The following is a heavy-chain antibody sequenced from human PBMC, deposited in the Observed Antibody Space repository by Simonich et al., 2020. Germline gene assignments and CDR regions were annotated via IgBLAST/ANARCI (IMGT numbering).Heavy chain of an antibody. J-gene: IGHJ6*03. D-gene: IGHD6-13*01. Sequence: QVQLVQSGAEVKKPGASVKVSCKASGYTFTGYYMHWVRQAPGQELELMGWINPNSGGTKDAQKFQGRVTMTRDTSISTAYMELSRLRSDDTAVYYCARGRIAAAGTYYYYYMDVWGKGTTVTVSS. CDR3: ARGRIAAAGTYYYYYMDV. V-gene: IGHV1-2*02. CDR2: INPNSGGT. CDR1: GYTFTGYY.